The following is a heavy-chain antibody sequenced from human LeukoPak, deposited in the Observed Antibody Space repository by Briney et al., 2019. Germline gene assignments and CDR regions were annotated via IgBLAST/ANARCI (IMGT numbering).Heavy chain of an antibody. CDR3: ARGGFLQQLVDY. V-gene: IGHV3-48*01. Sequence: LPGGSLRLSCVASGFTFSSYSMNWVRQAPGKGLEWVSYISSSSGTIYYADSVKGRFTISRDNSKNTLYLQMNSLRAEDTAVYYCARGGFLQQLVDYWGQGTLVTVSS. CDR1: GFTFSSYS. J-gene: IGHJ4*02. D-gene: IGHD6-13*01. CDR2: ISSSSGTI.